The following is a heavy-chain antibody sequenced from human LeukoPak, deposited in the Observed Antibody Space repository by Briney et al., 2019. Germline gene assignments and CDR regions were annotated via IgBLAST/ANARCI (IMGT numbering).Heavy chain of an antibody. CDR2: IYYSGTT. D-gene: IGHD3-9*01. CDR1: GGSISSYY. V-gene: IGHV4-59*08. J-gene: IGHJ3*02. Sequence: SETLSLTCTVSGGSISSYYWSWIRQPPGKGLEWIGYIYYSGTTTYNPSLKSRLTISVHTSKNQFSLKLSSVTAADTAVYYCAKGTSPYYDILTGYSNIYAFDIWGQGTMVTVSS. CDR3: AKGTSPYYDILTGYSNIYAFDI.